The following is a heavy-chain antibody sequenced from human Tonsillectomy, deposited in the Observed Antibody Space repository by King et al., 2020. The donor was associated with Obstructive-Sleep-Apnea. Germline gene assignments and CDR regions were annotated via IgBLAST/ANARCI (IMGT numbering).Heavy chain of an antibody. J-gene: IGHJ6*02. Sequence: VQLVESGGGLVQPGGSLRLSCAVSGFTFSSYWMSWVRQGPGKGLEWVANIKQDGSEKYYVDSVKGRFTISRDNAKNSLYLQMISLRAEDTAVYYCARVGIAVVPAAPPPYYYGMDVWGQGTTVTVSS. V-gene: IGHV3-7*01. D-gene: IGHD2-2*01. CDR1: GFTFSSYW. CDR3: ARVGIAVVPAAPPPYYYGMDV. CDR2: IKQDGSEK.